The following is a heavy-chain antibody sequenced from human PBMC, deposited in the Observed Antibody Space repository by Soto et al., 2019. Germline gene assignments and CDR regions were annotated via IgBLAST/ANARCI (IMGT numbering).Heavy chain of an antibody. CDR2: IQNNGTT. J-gene: IGHJ4*01. CDR1: GGSFSSAHYY. D-gene: IGHD5-12*01. V-gene: IGHV4-30-4*01. Sequence: SETLSLTCTVSGGSFSSAHYYWRWIRQPPGKGLEWIGYIQNNGTTSFNPSLKSRLTLSVDTSKAQCSLRLNSVTAADTAVYFCARGVNVVSTLDYWGRGTLVTVSS. CDR3: ARGVNVVSTLDY.